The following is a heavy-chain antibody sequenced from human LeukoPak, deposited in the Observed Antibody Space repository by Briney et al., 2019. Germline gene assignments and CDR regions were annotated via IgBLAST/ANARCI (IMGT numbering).Heavy chain of an antibody. CDR3: WSWDCVGDGCYNL. Sequence: SETLSITFSVSGYSVASFDWSWIRQPPGKGLEWIGYVSSDGTTNYTPSLRRRVIMSVDTAKNHISLNLTSPTAADTATYYCWSWDCVGDGCYNLWGRGTLVTVSS. V-gene: IGHV4-59*04. J-gene: IGHJ4*02. CDR1: GYSVASFD. D-gene: IGHD2-21*01. CDR2: VSSDGTT.